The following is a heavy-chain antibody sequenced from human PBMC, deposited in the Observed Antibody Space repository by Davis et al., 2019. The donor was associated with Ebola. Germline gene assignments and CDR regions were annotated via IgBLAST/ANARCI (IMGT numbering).Heavy chain of an antibody. V-gene: IGHV1-2*02. CDR3: ARGGVLWFGEPTYYYYGMDV. CDR2: INPNSGGT. CDR1: GYTLTDYQ. Sequence: ASVKVSCKASGYTLTDYQTHWVRQAPGQGLEWMGWINPNSGGTNYAQKFQGRVTMTRDTSISTAYMELSRLRSDDTAVYYCARGGVLWFGEPTYYYYGMDVWGQGTTVTVSS. J-gene: IGHJ6*02. D-gene: IGHD3-10*01.